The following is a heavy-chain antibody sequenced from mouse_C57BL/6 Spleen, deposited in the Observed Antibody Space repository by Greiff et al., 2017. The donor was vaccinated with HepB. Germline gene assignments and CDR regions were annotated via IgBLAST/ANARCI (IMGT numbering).Heavy chain of an antibody. CDR1: GFTFSSYA. CDR2: ISDGGSYT. Sequence: EVQGVESGGGLVKPGGSLKLSCAASGFTFSSYAMSWVRQTPEKRLEWVATISDGGSYTYYPDNVKGRFTISRDNAKNNLYLQMSHLKSEDTAMYYCARDELGQGAMDYWGQRTSVTVSS. D-gene: IGHD4-1*01. CDR3: ARDELGQGAMDY. J-gene: IGHJ4*01. V-gene: IGHV5-4*01.